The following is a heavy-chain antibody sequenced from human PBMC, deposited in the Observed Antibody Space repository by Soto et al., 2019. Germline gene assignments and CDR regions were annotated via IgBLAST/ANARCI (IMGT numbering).Heavy chain of an antibody. V-gene: IGHV4-59*01. J-gene: IGHJ4*02. D-gene: IGHD4-17*01. CDR3: ALTTVTTDY. Sequence: SETLSLTCTVSGGSISSYYWSWIRQPPGKGLEWIGYIYYSGSTNYNPSLKSRVTISVDTSKNQFSLKLSSVTAADAAVYYCALTTVTTDYWGQGTLVTVSS. CDR2: IYYSGST. CDR1: GGSISSYY.